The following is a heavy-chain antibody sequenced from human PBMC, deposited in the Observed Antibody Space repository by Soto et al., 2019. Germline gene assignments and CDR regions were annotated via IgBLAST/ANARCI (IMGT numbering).Heavy chain of an antibody. CDR1: GGTFSSYT. CDR3: ARDENYYGSGSPYYYYMEV. CDR2: IIPILGIA. Sequence: QVQLVQSGAEVKKPGSSVKVSCKASGGTFSSYTISWVRQAPGQGLEWMGRIIPILGIANYAQKFQGRVTITADKSTRTAYMELSSLRSEDTAVYYCARDENYYGSGSPYYYYMEVWGKGTTVTVSS. D-gene: IGHD3-10*01. V-gene: IGHV1-69*08. J-gene: IGHJ6*03.